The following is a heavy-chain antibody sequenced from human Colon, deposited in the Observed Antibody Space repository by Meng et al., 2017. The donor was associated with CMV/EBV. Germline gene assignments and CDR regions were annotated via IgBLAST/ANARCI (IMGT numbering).Heavy chain of an antibody. CDR3: ARASNSSFDP. J-gene: IGHJ5*02. D-gene: IGHD4-11*01. Sequence: GGSLRLSCGVSGFTFYTYWMTWVRQAPGKGLEWVANINEEGSEQHYADSVKGRFTISRDNAKNSLYLEMNSLRADDSAVYYCARASNSSFDPWGQGTLVTVSS. V-gene: IGHV3-7*01. CDR1: GFTFYTYW. CDR2: INEEGSEQ.